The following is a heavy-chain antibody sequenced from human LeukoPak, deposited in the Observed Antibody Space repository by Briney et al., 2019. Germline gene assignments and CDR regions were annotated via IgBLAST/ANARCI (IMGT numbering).Heavy chain of an antibody. CDR1: GGSINNYY. V-gene: IGHV4-59*01. Sequence: SETLSLTCTVSGGSINNYYWSWIRQPPGKGLEWIGYILSSGSTNYNPSVKSRVTISVDTFKNQFSLKLSSVTAADTAVYYCARTNQISETAFDIWGQGTMVTVSS. CDR3: ARTNQISETAFDI. J-gene: IGHJ3*02. D-gene: IGHD1-14*01. CDR2: ILSSGST.